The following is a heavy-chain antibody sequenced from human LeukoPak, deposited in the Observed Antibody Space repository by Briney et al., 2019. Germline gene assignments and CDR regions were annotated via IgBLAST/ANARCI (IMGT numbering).Heavy chain of an antibody. V-gene: IGHV1-2*02. CDR1: GYTFTAYY. D-gene: IGHD6-19*01. CDR3: ARSSGWKYNIDY. J-gene: IGHJ4*02. CDR2: IDPNSGDT. Sequence: ASVKVSCKASGYTFTAYYIHWVRQAPGQGLEWMGWIDPNSGDTKYVEKFQGRVTMTRDTSISTAYMELSRLRSDDTAMYYCARSSGWKYNIDYWGQGTLVTVSS.